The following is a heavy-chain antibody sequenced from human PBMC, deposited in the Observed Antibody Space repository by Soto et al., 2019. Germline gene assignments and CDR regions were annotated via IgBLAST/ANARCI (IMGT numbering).Heavy chain of an antibody. Sequence: SETLSLTCAVSGGSISSGGYSWSWIRQPPEKGLEWIGYIYHSGSTYYNPSLKSRVTISVDRTMNQFSLKLSSVTAADTAVYYCARVPDRWGQGSLVTVSS. CDR2: IYHSGST. J-gene: IGHJ5*02. CDR3: ARVPDR. V-gene: IGHV4-30-2*01. D-gene: IGHD2-2*01. CDR1: GGSISSGGYS.